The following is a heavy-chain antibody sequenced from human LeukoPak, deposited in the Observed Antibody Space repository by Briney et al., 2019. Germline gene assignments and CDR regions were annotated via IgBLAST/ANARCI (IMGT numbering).Heavy chain of an antibody. CDR3: AKRGVVTRVVLVGFHKEAYYFDC. CDR2: ISDSGGRT. D-gene: IGHD3-10*01. J-gene: IGHJ4*02. Sequence: PGGSLRLSCVGSGITLSNYGMSWVRQAPGKGLEWVAGISDSGGRTNYADSVKGRFTSSRDSPKNTLYLQMNSLRVEDTAVYFCAKRGVVTRVVLVGFHKEAYYFDCWGQGALVTVSS. V-gene: IGHV3-23*01. CDR1: GITLSNYG.